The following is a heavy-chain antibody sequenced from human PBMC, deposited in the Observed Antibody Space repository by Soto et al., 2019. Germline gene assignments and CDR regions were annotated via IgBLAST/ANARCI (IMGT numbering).Heavy chain of an antibody. CDR1: GFTFSTYW. CDR3: ARGSSTVTRNDYYHGMDV. Sequence: GSLRLSCAASGFTFSTYWMHWVRQGPGKGLVWVSRFKSEGRVTSYADSVQGRFTIYRDNVKNTLYLQMNSLRAEDTAVYYCARGSSTVTRNDYYHGMDVWGQGTTVTVSS. CDR2: FKSEGRVT. D-gene: IGHD4-17*01. J-gene: IGHJ6*02. V-gene: IGHV3-74*01.